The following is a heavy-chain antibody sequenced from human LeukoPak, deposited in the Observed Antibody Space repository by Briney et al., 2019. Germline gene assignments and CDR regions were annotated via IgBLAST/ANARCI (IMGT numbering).Heavy chain of an antibody. Sequence: PSETLSLTCTVSGGSIRSGSYYWNWIRQPAGKGLEWIGRMYTSGTTNYNPSLKSRVTISVDTSKNQFSLKLSSVTAADTAVYYRARTASGYYLFDYWGQGTLVTVSS. V-gene: IGHV4-61*02. CDR1: GGSIRSGSYY. D-gene: IGHD3-22*01. CDR3: ARTASGYYLFDY. J-gene: IGHJ4*02. CDR2: MYTSGTT.